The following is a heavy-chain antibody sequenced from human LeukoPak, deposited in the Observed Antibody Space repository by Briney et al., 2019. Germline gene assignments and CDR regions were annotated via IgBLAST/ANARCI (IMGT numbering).Heavy chain of an antibody. CDR1: GFTFSSYW. J-gene: IGHJ3*02. Sequence: QTGGSLRLSCAASGFTFSSYWMSWVRQAPGKGLEWVANIKQDGSEKYYVDSVKGRFTISRDNAKNSLYLQMNSLRAEDTAVYYCARDLAAAAGWLGLNAFDIWGQGTMVTVSS. CDR2: IKQDGSEK. D-gene: IGHD6-13*01. CDR3: ARDLAAAAGWLGLNAFDI. V-gene: IGHV3-7*01.